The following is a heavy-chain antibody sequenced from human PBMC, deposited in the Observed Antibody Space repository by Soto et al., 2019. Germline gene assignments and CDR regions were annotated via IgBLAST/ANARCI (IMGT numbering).Heavy chain of an antibody. CDR1: GFTFSSYG. V-gene: IGHV3-30*18. CDR3: AKEGPDIVVVVAASHYFDY. Sequence: QVQLVESGGGVVQPGRSLRLSCAASGFTFSSYGMHWVRQAPGKGLEWVAVISYDGSNKYYADSVKGRFTISRDNSKNTLYLQMNRLRAEDTAVYYCAKEGPDIVVVVAASHYFDYWGQGTLVTVSS. D-gene: IGHD2-15*01. CDR2: ISYDGSNK. J-gene: IGHJ4*02.